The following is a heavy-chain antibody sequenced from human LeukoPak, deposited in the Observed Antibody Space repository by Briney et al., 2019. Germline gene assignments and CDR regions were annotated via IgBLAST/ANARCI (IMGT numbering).Heavy chain of an antibody. CDR2: IYPGDSDT. CDR1: GYSFNSYW. CDR3: ARRISVTYYYDSSGYYYFDY. D-gene: IGHD3-22*01. Sequence: GESLKISCKGSGYSFNSYWIGWVRQMPGKGLEWMGIIYPGDSDTRYSPSFQGQVTISADKSISTAYLQWSSLKASDTAMYYCARRISVTYYYDSSGYYYFDYWGQGTLVTVSS. V-gene: IGHV5-51*01. J-gene: IGHJ4*02.